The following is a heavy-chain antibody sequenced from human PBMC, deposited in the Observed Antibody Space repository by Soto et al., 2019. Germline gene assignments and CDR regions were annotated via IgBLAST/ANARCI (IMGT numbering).Heavy chain of an antibody. CDR2: IIPIFGTA. D-gene: IGHD4-17*01. CDR3: ASSRLRPRPDYGMDV. CDR1: GGTFSSYA. Sequence: ASVKVSCKASGGTFSSYAISWVRQAPGQGLEWMGGIIPIFGTANYAQKFQGRVTITADESTSTAYMELSSLRSEDTAVYYCASSRLRPRPDYGMDVWGQGTTVTVSS. V-gene: IGHV1-69*13. J-gene: IGHJ6*02.